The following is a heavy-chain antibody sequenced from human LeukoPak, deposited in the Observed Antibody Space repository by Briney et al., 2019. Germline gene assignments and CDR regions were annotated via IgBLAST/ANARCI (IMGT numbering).Heavy chain of an antibody. CDR2: ISGSGGST. V-gene: IGHV3-23*01. CDR3: AKDLRDCSSTSCYQGFDP. Sequence: HAGGSLRLSCAASGLTFSSYAMSWVRQAPGKGLEWVSAISGSGGSTYYADSVKGRFTISRDNSKDTLYLQMNSLRAEDTAVYYCAKDLRDCSSTSCYQGFDPWGQGTLVTVSS. J-gene: IGHJ5*02. CDR1: GLTFSSYA. D-gene: IGHD2-2*01.